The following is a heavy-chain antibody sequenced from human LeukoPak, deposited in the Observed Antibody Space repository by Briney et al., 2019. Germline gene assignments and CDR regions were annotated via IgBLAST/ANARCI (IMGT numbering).Heavy chain of an antibody. V-gene: IGHV1-2*06. CDR3: ARGPRLDSSGWYYGAFDI. Sequence: ASVTVSCTASGYTFTCYYIHWVRQAPGQGLEWMGRINPNSGGADYAQKFQGRVSMTRDTSISTAYMELSSLRSDDTAVYYCARGPRLDSSGWYYGAFDIWGQGTMVTVS. CDR1: GYTFTCYY. CDR2: INPNSGGA. J-gene: IGHJ3*02. D-gene: IGHD6-19*01.